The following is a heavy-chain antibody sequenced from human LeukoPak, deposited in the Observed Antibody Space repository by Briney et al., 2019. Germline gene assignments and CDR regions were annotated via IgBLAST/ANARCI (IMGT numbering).Heavy chain of an antibody. V-gene: IGHV4-61*08. CDR2: IFYNGKT. CDR3: ARIFDI. J-gene: IGHJ4*02. Sequence: PSETLSFTCTLSGASFRSGGQYWGWIRQTPGKGLEWIGDIFYNGKTNYNPSLKSRVTISLDTSRSQFSLRLSSVTAADTGVYYCARIFDIWGRGTLVTVSS. CDR1: GASFRSGGQY.